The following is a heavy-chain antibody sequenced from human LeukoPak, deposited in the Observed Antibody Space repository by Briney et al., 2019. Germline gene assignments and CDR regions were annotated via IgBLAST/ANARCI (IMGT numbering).Heavy chain of an antibody. CDR3: ARVKKGDYMDV. CDR1: GYNFTRYG. V-gene: IGHV1-18*01. D-gene: IGHD3-16*01. CDR2: ISAYSGNT. J-gene: IGHJ6*03. Sequence: ASVKVSCKTSGYNFTRYGVTWVRQAPGQGLEWMAWISAYSGNTDYTQKFQGRVTVTTDTSRSTAYMEVRGLRSDDTAVYYCARVKKGDYMDVWGKGTTVTVSS.